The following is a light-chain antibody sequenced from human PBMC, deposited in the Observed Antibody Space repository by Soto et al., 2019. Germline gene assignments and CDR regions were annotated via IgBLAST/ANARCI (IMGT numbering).Light chain of an antibody. V-gene: IGLV2-11*01. CDR2: DVS. CDR1: SGDIGSYNR. CDR3: CSYAGTYTGV. J-gene: IGLJ1*01. Sequence: QSVLTQPASVSGSPGQSITISCTGTSGDIGSYNRVSWYQQHPGKAPKLMIYDVSERPSGVPDRFSGSKSGNTASLTISGLQAEDEADYYCCSYAGTYTGVFGTGTKLTVL.